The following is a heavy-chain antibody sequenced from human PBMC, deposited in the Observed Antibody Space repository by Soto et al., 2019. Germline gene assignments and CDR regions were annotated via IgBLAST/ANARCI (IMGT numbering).Heavy chain of an antibody. V-gene: IGHV3-21*01. CDR3: AREALVYGMDV. J-gene: IGHJ6*02. Sequence: GGSLRLSCAASGFIFSNYEVDWVRQAPGKGLEWVSSISSSSSYIYYADSVKGRFTISRDNAKNSLYLQMNSLRAEDTAVYYCAREALVYGMDVWGQGTTVTVSS. CDR2: ISSSSSYI. CDR1: GFIFSNYE.